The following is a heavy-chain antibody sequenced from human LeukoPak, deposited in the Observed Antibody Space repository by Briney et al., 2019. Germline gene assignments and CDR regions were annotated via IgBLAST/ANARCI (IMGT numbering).Heavy chain of an antibody. CDR2: INPDGSRT. CDR1: GSTFSHYW. Sequence: GGSLRLSCAASGSTFSHYWRHWVPHAPGKGLVWVSRINPDGSRTDYADSVAGRFTISRDNAKNTLYLQMNSLRAEDTAVYYCASITMVVYWGQGTLVTVSS. D-gene: IGHD3-10*01. J-gene: IGHJ4*02. CDR3: ASITMVVY. V-gene: IGHV3-74*01.